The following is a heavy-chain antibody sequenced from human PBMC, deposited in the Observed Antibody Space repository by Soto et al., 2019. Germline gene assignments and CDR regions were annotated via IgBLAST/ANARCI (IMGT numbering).Heavy chain of an antibody. CDR1: GFTFSSYG. V-gene: IGHV3-30*18. Sequence: PGGSLRLSCAASGFTFSSYGMHWVRQAPGKGLEWVAVISYDGSNKYYADSVKGRFTISRDNSKNTLYLQMNSLRAEDTAVYYCAKDTGPGGQYYGMDVWGQGTTVTV. CDR3: AKDTGPGGQYYGMDV. J-gene: IGHJ6*02. CDR2: ISYDGSNK. D-gene: IGHD2-15*01.